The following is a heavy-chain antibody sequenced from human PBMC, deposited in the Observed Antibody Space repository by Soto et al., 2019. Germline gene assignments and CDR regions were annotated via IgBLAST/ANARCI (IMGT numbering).Heavy chain of an antibody. V-gene: IGHV3-21*01. D-gene: IGHD3-22*01. CDR3: ARGLGYDSSGPTIPFDY. CDR1: GFTFSSYS. J-gene: IGHJ4*02. Sequence: GGSLRLSCAASGFTFSSYSMNWVRQAPGKGLEWVSSISSSSSYIYYADSVKGRFTISRDNAKNSLYLQMNSLRAEDTAVYYCARGLGYDSSGPTIPFDYWGQGTLVTVSS. CDR2: ISSSSSYI.